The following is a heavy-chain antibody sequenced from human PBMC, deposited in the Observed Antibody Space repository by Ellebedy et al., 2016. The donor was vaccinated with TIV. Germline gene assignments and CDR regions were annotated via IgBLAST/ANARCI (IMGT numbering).Heavy chain of an antibody. V-gene: IGHV4-34*01. Sequence: SETLSLTCAVYGGSFSGYYWSWIRQPPGKGLEWIGSLYSSGSTYYNPSLKSRVTISVDTSKNQFSLKLSSVTAADTAVYYCARHASLATMPLDPWGQGTLVTVSS. D-gene: IGHD5-24*01. CDR1: GGSFSGYY. J-gene: IGHJ5*02. CDR3: ARHASLATMPLDP. CDR2: LYSSGST.